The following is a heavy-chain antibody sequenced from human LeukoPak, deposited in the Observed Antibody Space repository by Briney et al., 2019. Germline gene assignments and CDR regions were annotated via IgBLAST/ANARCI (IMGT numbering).Heavy chain of an antibody. J-gene: IGHJ4*02. CDR2: IYYSGST. V-gene: IGHV4-59*08. CDR3: VGDPGDY. Sequence: NPSETLSLTCTVSGGSISSYYWSWIRQPPGKGLEWIGYIYYSGSTNYNPSLKSRVTISVDTSKNQFSLKLSSVTAADTAVYYCVGDPGDYWGQGTLVTVSS. CDR1: GGSISSYY. D-gene: IGHD3-16*01.